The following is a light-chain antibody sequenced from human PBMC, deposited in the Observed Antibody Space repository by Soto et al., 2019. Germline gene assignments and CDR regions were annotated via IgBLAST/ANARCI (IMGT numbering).Light chain of an antibody. CDR1: QGISSY. J-gene: IGKJ5*01. CDR2: AAS. CDR3: QQLKSYPIT. Sequence: IQLTQSPSSLSASVGDRVTITCRASQGISSYLAWYQQKPGKAPKLLIYAASTMQSGFPSRFSGRGSGTDFTLTIISLQSEDFATDYCQQLKSYPITFGQGTRLEI. V-gene: IGKV1-9*01.